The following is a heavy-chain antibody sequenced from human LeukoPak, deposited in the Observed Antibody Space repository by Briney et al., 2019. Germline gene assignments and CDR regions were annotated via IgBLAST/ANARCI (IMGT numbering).Heavy chain of an antibody. CDR3: TRDIDADYVDY. Sequence: GGSLRLSCTTSGFTFGDYAMSWVRQAPGKGLEWVGFIRSKPYGGTTEYAPSVKGRFTISRDDSKNIAYLQMNSLKTEDTAVYYCTRDIDADYVDYWGQEDLVTVSS. V-gene: IGHV3-49*04. D-gene: IGHD2-15*01. CDR1: GFTFGDYA. J-gene: IGHJ4*02. CDR2: IRSKPYGGTT.